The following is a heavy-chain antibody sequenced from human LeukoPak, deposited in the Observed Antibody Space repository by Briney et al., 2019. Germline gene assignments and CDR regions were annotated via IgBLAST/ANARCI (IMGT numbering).Heavy chain of an antibody. Sequence: SETLSLTCAVYGGSFSNYCGSWIRQPPGKGLEWIGEINHSESTNYNPSLKSRVTISVDTSKNQFSLKLSSVTAADTAAYYCARIVVVTAKNWFDPWGQGTLVAVSS. D-gene: IGHD2-21*02. V-gene: IGHV4-34*01. CDR2: INHSEST. J-gene: IGHJ5*02. CDR3: ARIVVVTAKNWFDP. CDR1: GGSFSNYC.